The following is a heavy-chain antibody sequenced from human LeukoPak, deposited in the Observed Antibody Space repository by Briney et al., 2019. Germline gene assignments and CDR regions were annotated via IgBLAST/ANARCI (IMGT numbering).Heavy chain of an antibody. CDR3: ARVGYCSSTSCYVGDY. J-gene: IGHJ4*02. CDR1: GGSFSGYY. V-gene: IGHV4-34*01. Sequence: PSETLSLTCAVYGGSFSGYYWSWIRQPPGKGLEWIGEINHSGSTNYNPSLKSRVTISVDTSKSQFSLKLSAVTAADTAVYYCARVGYCSSTSCYVGDYWGQGTLVTVSS. CDR2: INHSGST. D-gene: IGHD2-2*01.